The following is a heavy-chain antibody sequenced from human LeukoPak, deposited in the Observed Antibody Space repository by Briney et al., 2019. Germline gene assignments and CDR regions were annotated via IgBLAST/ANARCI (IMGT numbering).Heavy chain of an antibody. CDR3: ARDGGSSSYGYYGMDV. CDR2: INPSGGST. Sequence: TSVKVSCKVSGYTLTELSMDWVRQAPGQGLEWMGIINPSGGSTSYAQKFQGRVAMTRDTSTSTVYMELSSLRSEDTAVYYCARDGGSSSYGYYGMDVWGQGTTVTVSS. V-gene: IGHV1-46*01. CDR1: GYTLTELS. D-gene: IGHD6-13*01. J-gene: IGHJ6*02.